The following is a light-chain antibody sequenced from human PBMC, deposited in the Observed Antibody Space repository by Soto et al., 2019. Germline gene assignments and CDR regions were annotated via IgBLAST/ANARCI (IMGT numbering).Light chain of an antibody. CDR2: DAS. V-gene: IGKV3-11*01. CDR3: HQRSNWPPT. Sequence: ENVLTQSPATLSLSPGERATLSCRASQSVSSNLAWYQQKPGQAPRLLIFDASNRATGIPVRFSGSGSGTDFTLTIISLQPEDFAVYYCHQRSNWPPTFGGGTKVEIK. J-gene: IGKJ4*01. CDR1: QSVSSN.